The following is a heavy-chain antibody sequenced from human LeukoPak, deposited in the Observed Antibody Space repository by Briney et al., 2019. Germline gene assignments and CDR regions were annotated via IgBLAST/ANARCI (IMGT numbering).Heavy chain of an antibody. CDR1: GDSIKNLAYF. CDR3: ARGFETISFDY. D-gene: IGHD3-3*02. Sequence: PSQTLSLTCTVSGDSIKNLAYFWSWIRQPAGKGPEWIGRIYTIGSTNYSPSLASPVTISIDTSKNQVSLDLNSVTAADTAVYYCARGFETISFDYWGQGALVTVSS. V-gene: IGHV4-61*02. CDR2: IYTIGST. J-gene: IGHJ4*02.